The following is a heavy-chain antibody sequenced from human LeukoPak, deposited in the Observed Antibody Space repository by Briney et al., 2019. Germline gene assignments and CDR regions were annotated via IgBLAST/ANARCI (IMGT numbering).Heavy chain of an antibody. V-gene: IGHV4-39*01. CDR2: IYYSGST. CDR1: GGSISSSSYY. Sequence: SETLSLTCTVSGGSISSSSYYWGWIRQPPGKGLEWIGSIYYSGSTYYNPSLKSRVTISVDTSKDQFSLKLSSVTAADTAVYYCARTFEYSSSWYKFDYWGQGTLVTVSS. J-gene: IGHJ4*02. CDR3: ARTFEYSSSWYKFDY. D-gene: IGHD6-13*01.